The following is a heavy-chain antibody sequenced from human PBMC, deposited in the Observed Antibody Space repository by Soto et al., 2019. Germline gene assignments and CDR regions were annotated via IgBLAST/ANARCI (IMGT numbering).Heavy chain of an antibody. J-gene: IGHJ5*02. D-gene: IGHD6-6*01. V-gene: IGHV3-9*01. CDR2: ISWNSGNI. Sequence: SLRLSCAASGFSFDSYAMNWVRQPPGKGLEWVSGISWNSGNIDYTDSVKGRFTISRDNAKNSLYLQMNSLRAEDTALYYCVKASTYSSSQGWFDPWGQGTMVTVSS. CDR1: GFSFDSYA. CDR3: VKASTYSSSQGWFDP.